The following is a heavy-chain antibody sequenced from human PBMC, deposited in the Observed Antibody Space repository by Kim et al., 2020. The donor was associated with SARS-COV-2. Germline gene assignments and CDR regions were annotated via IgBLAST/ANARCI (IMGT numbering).Heavy chain of an antibody. CDR3: ARDLGHGDYYYYGMDV. J-gene: IGHJ6*02. Sequence: GGSLRLSCAASGFTFSSYSMNWVRQAPGKGLEWVSSISSSSSYIYYADSVKGRFTISRDNAKNSLYLQMNSLRAEDTAVYYCARDLGHGDYYYYGMDVWGQGTTVTVSS. D-gene: IGHD4-17*01. CDR1: GFTFSSYS. V-gene: IGHV3-21*01. CDR2: ISSSSSYI.